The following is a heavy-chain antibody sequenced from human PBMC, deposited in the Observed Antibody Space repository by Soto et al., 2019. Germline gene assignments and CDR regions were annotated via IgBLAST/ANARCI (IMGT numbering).Heavy chain of an antibody. CDR1: GFTFSSYA. CDR3: ARVEQWLALPLGY. V-gene: IGHV3-30-3*01. CDR2: ISYDGSNK. J-gene: IGHJ4*02. Sequence: PGGSLRLSCAASGFTFSSYAMHWVRQAPGKGLEWVAVISYDGSNKYYADSVKGRFTISRDNSKNTLYLQMNSLRAEDTAVYYCARVEQWLALPLGYWGQGTLVTVSS. D-gene: IGHD6-19*01.